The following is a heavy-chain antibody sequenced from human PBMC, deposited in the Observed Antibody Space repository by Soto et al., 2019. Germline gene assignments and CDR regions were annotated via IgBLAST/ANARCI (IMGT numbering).Heavy chain of an antibody. CDR2: INHSGST. CDR3: ARHRTPRIAVAAYFDY. J-gene: IGHJ4*02. V-gene: IGHV4-34*01. Sequence: PSETLSLTCAVYGGSFSGYYWSWIRQPPGKGLEWIGEINHSGSTNYNPSLKSRVTISVDTSKNQFSLKLSSVTAADTAVYYCARHRTPRIAVAAYFDYWGQGTLVTVSS. D-gene: IGHD6-19*01. CDR1: GGSFSGYY.